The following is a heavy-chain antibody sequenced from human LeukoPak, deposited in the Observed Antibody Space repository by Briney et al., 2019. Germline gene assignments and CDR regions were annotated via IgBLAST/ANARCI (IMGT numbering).Heavy chain of an antibody. CDR1: GYTFTIYD. V-gene: IGHV1-18*01. CDR2: ISANSGDT. D-gene: IGHD6-13*01. Sequence: ASVKVSCKAAGYTFTIYDISWVRQAPGRGLEWMGWISANSGDTIYAEKFHGRVTLTRDTSTGTAYMELNSLTYDDTAVYYCARDRWYAFDYWGQGALVTVSS. J-gene: IGHJ4*02. CDR3: ARDRWYAFDY.